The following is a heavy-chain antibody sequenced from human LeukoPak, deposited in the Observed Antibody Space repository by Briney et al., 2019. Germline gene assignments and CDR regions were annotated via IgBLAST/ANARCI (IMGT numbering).Heavy chain of an antibody. D-gene: IGHD2-2*01. J-gene: IGHJ4*02. V-gene: IGHV3-20*04. CDR2: INWSGGST. Sequence: GGSLRLSCTASGFSFYEHGMSWGRHGPGKGVEWGSGINWSGGSTVYADPLRGRFTISRDNAKNSLYLQMDSLRAQDTALYYCARAPITSPFYFDYWGQGTLVTVSS. CDR3: ARAPITSPFYFDY. CDR1: GFSFYEHG.